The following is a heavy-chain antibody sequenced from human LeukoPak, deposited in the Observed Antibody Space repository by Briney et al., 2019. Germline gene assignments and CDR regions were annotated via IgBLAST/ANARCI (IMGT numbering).Heavy chain of an antibody. J-gene: IGHJ6*04. Sequence: GGSLRLSCAASGFTFSSYWMHWVRQAPGKGLVWVSRINSDGSSTSYADSVKGRFTISRDNAKNTLYLQMNSLRAEDTAVYYCAREAFTMVRGVEVYGMDVWGKGTTVTVSS. V-gene: IGHV3-74*01. CDR2: INSDGSST. D-gene: IGHD3-10*01. CDR3: AREAFTMVRGVEVYGMDV. CDR1: GFTFSSYW.